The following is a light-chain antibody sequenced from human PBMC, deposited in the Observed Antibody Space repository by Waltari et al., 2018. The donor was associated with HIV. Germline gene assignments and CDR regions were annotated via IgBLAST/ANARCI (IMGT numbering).Light chain of an antibody. Sequence: QSALTQPASMFGSPGQSITISCTGTSNDVGGYNYVSWYPQHPGKAPKLLIYAVTNLPSGVSDRCSGSKSGSTASLTISGLQAEDEADYYCSSFTSRSILVFGGGTKLTV. J-gene: IGLJ3*02. CDR2: AVT. V-gene: IGLV2-14*03. CDR3: SSFTSRSILV. CDR1: SNDVGGYNY.